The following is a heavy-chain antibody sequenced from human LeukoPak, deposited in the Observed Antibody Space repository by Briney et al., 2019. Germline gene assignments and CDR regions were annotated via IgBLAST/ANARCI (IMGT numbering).Heavy chain of an antibody. D-gene: IGHD3-10*01. Sequence: ASVKVSCKASGYTFTSYDINWVRQATRQGLEWMGWMNPNSGNTGYAQKFQGRVTMTRNTSISTAYMELSSLRSEDTAVYYCARGGWVRGVLTRTGLDYWGQGTLVTVSS. CDR2: MNPNSGNT. CDR1: GYTFTSYD. J-gene: IGHJ4*02. CDR3: ARGGWVRGVLTRTGLDY. V-gene: IGHV1-8*01.